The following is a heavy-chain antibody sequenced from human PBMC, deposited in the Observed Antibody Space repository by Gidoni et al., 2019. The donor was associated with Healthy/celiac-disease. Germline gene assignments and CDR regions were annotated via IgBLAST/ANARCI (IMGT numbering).Heavy chain of an antibody. D-gene: IGHD6-19*01. Sequence: QPVASAGGLVQPGRSLRLSCAASGFTIEDYAMHWVRQAPGKGLEWVSGISWNSGSIGYADSVKGRFTISRDNSKNSLYLQMNSLRAEDTALYYCAKDNGVAVYGHFDYWGQGTLVTVFS. CDR2: ISWNSGSI. J-gene: IGHJ4*02. CDR3: AKDNGVAVYGHFDY. CDR1: GFTIEDYA. V-gene: IGHV3-9*01.